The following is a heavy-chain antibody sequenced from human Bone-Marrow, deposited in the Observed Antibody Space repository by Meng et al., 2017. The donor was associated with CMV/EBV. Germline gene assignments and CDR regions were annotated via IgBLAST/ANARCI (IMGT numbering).Heavy chain of an antibody. CDR2: TSAYNGNT. V-gene: IGHV1-18*01. D-gene: IGHD6-25*01. CDR1: GYTFTSYG. J-gene: IGHJ4*02. Sequence: ASAKLTCKASGYTFTSYGISWVRQAPGQGLEWTGWTSAYNGNTNYAQKLQGRVTMTTDTSTSTAYMELRSLRSDDTAVYYCATDQRGSLDYWGQGTLVTVSS. CDR3: ATDQRGSLDY.